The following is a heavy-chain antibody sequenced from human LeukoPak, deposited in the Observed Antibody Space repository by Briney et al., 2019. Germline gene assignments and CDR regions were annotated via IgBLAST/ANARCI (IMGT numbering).Heavy chain of an antibody. Sequence: SETLSLTCAVSGYSISSGYYWGWIRQPPGKGLEWIGSIYHSGSTYYNPSLKSRVTISVDTSNNQFSLELSSVTAADTAVYYCARGYYDSSGYYWNYFDYWGQGTLVTVSS. CDR1: GYSISSGYY. CDR3: ARGYYDSSGYYWNYFDY. J-gene: IGHJ4*02. V-gene: IGHV4-38-2*01. CDR2: IYHSGST. D-gene: IGHD3-22*01.